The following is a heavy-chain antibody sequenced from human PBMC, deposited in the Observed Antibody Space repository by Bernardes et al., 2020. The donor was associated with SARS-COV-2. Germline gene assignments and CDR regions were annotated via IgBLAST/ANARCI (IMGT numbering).Heavy chain of an antibody. V-gene: IGHV3-23*01. CDR1: GFTFSNYA. CDR2: ISGSGDVT. J-gene: IGHJ4*02. D-gene: IGHD5-12*01. Sequence: GASLRLSCAASGFTFSNYAMNWVRQAPGKGLEWVSGISGSGDVTYHGGSVKGRFTISRDNSKNTLYLQMYSLRAEDTAMYYCAKDVRGYNRPIDHWGQGTLVTVSS. CDR3: AKDVRGYNRPIDH.